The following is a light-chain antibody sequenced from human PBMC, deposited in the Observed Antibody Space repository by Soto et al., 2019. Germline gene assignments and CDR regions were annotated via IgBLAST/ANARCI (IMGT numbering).Light chain of an antibody. V-gene: IGKV3-20*01. Sequence: EIVLTQSPGTLSLSPGERATLSCRASQSVSSSYLAWYQQKPGQPPRLLIYGVSSRGYGIPDRFSGSGSGTDFTLTSSRLEPEDFAVYHCQQYSSSPLTFGQGTKVDIK. CDR3: QQYSSSPLT. CDR1: QSVSSSY. CDR2: GVS. J-gene: IGKJ4*01.